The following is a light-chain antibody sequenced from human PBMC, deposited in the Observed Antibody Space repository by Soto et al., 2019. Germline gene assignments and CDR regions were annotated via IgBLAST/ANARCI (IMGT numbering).Light chain of an antibody. CDR1: QSLYTN. CDR2: AAS. CDR3: QQYHQWPIT. V-gene: IGKV3-15*01. J-gene: IGKJ5*01. Sequence: EIVLTQPPATQSVSPGETATLSCRASQSLYTNLAWYQQKPGQTPRVLIYAASTRATGIPGRFTGIGSGTEFTLTISSLQSEDFAVYYCQQYHQWPITFGQGTRLEIK.